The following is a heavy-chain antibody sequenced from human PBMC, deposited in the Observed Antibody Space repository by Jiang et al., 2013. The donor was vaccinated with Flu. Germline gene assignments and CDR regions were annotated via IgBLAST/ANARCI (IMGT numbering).Heavy chain of an antibody. J-gene: IGHJ4*02. CDR3: ARAYGYSYGYDY. Sequence: KPGASVRISCKASGYVFTSYYIHWVRQSPGQGLEWMGIINPSGGSTTYPRKFQDRVTVTRDTSTSTVSMELSSLTPDDTAVYYCARAYGYSYGYDYWGQGTLVTVSS. CDR1: GYVFTSYY. D-gene: IGHD5-18*01. CDR2: INPSGGST. V-gene: IGHV1-46*01.